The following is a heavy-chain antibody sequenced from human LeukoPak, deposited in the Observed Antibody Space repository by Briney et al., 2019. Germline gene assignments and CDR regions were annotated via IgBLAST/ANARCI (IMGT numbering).Heavy chain of an antibody. J-gene: IGHJ4*02. CDR2: IKQDGSEK. D-gene: IGHD4-17*01. CDR1: GFTFSSYW. CDR3: ARVSPNTVTTLQYLDH. V-gene: IGHV3-7*01. Sequence: GGSLRLSCAASGFTFSSYWMSWVRQAPGKGLEWVANIKQDGSEKYYVDSVKGRFTISRDNAKNSLYLQMNSLRAEDTAVYYCARVSPNTVTTLQYLDHWGQGTLVTVSS.